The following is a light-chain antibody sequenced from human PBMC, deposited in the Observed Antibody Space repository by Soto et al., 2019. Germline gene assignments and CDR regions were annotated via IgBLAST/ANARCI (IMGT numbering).Light chain of an antibody. V-gene: IGLV1-44*01. Sequence: QSVLTQPPSASGTVGQRVTISCSGNSPNIGSNTVSWFQQLPRAAPKLLIYSNNQRPSGVPDRFSGSKSGTSGSLAISGLHSEDEADYYCASWDDSMHGPVFGGGTKLTVL. CDR3: ASWDDSMHGPV. CDR2: SNN. CDR1: SPNIGSNT. J-gene: IGLJ2*01.